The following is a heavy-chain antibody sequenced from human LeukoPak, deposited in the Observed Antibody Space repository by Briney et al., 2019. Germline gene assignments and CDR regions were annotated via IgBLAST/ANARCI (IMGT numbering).Heavy chain of an antibody. V-gene: IGHV4-34*01. CDR2: INHSGST. D-gene: IGHD3-22*01. Sequence: PSETLSLTCAVYGGSFSGYYWSWIRQPPGKGLEWIGEINHSGSTNYNPSLKSRVTISVDTSKNQFSLKLSSVTAADTAVYYCARVTPYYYDSSGYLNFDYWGQGTLVTVSS. J-gene: IGHJ4*02. CDR1: GGSFSGYY. CDR3: ARVTPYYYDSSGYLNFDY.